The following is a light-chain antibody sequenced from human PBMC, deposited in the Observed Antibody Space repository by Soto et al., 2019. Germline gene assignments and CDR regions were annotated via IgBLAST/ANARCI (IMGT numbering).Light chain of an antibody. V-gene: IGKV3-15*01. J-gene: IGKJ2*01. Sequence: EILMTQSPATLSVSPGERATLSCRASQSLSSDLAWYQQKPGQAPRLLMYGTSTRATGVPDRFSGSGSGTEFSLTISSLQSEDFVVYYCQHYNNWPPKYTFGQGTKLEIK. CDR3: QHYNNWPPKYT. CDR2: GTS. CDR1: QSLSSD.